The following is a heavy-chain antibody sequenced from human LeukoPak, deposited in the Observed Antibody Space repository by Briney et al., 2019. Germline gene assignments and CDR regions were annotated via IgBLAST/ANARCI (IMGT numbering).Heavy chain of an antibody. CDR3: ARDQDSSYYYDSSGYSY. V-gene: IGHV1-46*01. D-gene: IGHD3-22*01. CDR2: INPSGGST. Sequence: GASVKVSCKASGYTFTSYYMHWVRQAPGQGLEWMGLINPSGGSTSYAQKFQGRVTMTRDTSTSTVYMELSSLRSEDTAVYYFARDQDSSYYYDSSGYSYWGQGTLVTVSS. J-gene: IGHJ4*02. CDR1: GYTFTSYY.